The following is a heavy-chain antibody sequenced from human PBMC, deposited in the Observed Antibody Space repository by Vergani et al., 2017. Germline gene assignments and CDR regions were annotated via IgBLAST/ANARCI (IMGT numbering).Heavy chain of an antibody. CDR2: INPSGGST. D-gene: IGHD4-11*01. J-gene: IGHJ4*02. CDR3: ARVVTTWEVISSTYYFDY. CDR1: GYTFTSYY. V-gene: IGHV1-46*01. Sequence: QVQLVQSGAEVKKPGASVKVSCKASGYTFTSYYMHWVRQAPGQGLEWMGIINPSGGSTSYAQKFQGRVTMTRDTSTSTVYMELSSLRAEDTAVYYCARVVTTWEVISSTYYFDYWGQGTLVTVSS.